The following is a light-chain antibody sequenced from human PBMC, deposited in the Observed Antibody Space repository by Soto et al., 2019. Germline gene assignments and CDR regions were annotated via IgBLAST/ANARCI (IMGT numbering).Light chain of an antibody. Sequence: AIRMTQSPSSFSASTGDRVTITCRASQGISSYLDWYQQKPGKGPKLLIHAASTLQSGVPLRFSGSGSGTEFTLTISSLQPEDFATYYCLQLNSYPLTFGGGTKVDIK. J-gene: IGKJ4*01. V-gene: IGKV1-8*01. CDR1: QGISSY. CDR2: AAS. CDR3: LQLNSYPLT.